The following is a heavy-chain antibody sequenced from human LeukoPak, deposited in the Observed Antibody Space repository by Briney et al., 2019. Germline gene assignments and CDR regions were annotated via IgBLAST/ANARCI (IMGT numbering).Heavy chain of an antibody. J-gene: IGHJ4*02. V-gene: IGHV3-48*03. D-gene: IGHD1-1*01. CDR1: GFTFTTYE. CDR2: ISPGGGDTV. Sequence: GGSLRLSCAASGFTFTTYEMNWVRQAPGKGLEWISYISPGGGDTVYYADSVKGRFTISRDNAKNSVYLQMKSLRGEDTAVYYCARKTFGTVYFDYWGQGNLVTVSS. CDR3: ARKTFGTVYFDY.